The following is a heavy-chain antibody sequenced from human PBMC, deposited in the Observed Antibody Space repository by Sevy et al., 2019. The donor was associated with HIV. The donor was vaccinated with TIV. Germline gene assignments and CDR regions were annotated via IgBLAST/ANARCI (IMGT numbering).Heavy chain of an antibody. Sequence: GGSLRLSCVASGFTFPIYSVVWVRRAPGKGLEWLTLISYDGNNRYYADSVKGRFTISRDNSNNIFYLQMTSLGVEDTALYFCARVAVEYCTNDCYHRFDHWGLGTLVTVSS. V-gene: IGHV3-30*04. CDR1: GFTFPIYS. J-gene: IGHJ4*02. D-gene: IGHD2-8*01. CDR3: ARVAVEYCTNDCYHRFDH. CDR2: ISYDGNNR.